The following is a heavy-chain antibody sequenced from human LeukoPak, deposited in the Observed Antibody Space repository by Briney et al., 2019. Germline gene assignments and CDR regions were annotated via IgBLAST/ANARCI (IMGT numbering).Heavy chain of an antibody. CDR2: ISSSSSYI. CDR1: GFTFSSYS. D-gene: IGHD3-22*01. CDR3: ARGKGHDSSGYYPDFDY. Sequence: GGSLRLSCAASGFTFSSYSMNWVRQAPGKGLEWVSSISSSSSYIYYADSVKGRFTISRDNAKNSLYLQMNSLRGEDTAVYYCARGKGHDSSGYYPDFDYWGQGTLVTVSS. V-gene: IGHV3-21*01. J-gene: IGHJ4*02.